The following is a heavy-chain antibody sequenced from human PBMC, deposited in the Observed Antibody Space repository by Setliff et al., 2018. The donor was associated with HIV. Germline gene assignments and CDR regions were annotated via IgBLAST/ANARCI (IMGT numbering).Heavy chain of an antibody. D-gene: IGHD1-20*01. Sequence: SETLSLTCSVSGDFTPSYYWTWIRQSPGKGLEWLGRIYTSGNMIYNPSLKSRVTMSADTSRNQLSLKLSSVTAADTAVYYCARGIGTRYNYYMDVWGIGTTVTVSS. CDR2: IYTSGNM. CDR1: GDFTPSYY. V-gene: IGHV4-4*07. CDR3: ARGIGTRYNYYMDV. J-gene: IGHJ6*03.